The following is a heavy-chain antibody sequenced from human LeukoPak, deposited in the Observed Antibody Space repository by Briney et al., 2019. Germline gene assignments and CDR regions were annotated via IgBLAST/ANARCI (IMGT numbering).Heavy chain of an antibody. CDR1: GYTFTSYV. Sequence: ASVKVSCKASGYTFTSYVINWVRQATGQGLEWMGWMNPNSGNTGYAQKFQGRVTMTRNTSISTAYMELSRLRSDDTAVYYCARAGIWDYSDSSGYHNGAFDIWGQGTMVTVSS. CDR2: MNPNSGNT. CDR3: ARAGIWDYSDSSGYHNGAFDI. J-gene: IGHJ3*02. D-gene: IGHD3-22*01. V-gene: IGHV1-8*01.